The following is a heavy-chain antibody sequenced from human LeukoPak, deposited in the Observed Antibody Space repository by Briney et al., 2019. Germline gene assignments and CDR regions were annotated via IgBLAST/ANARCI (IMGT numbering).Heavy chain of an antibody. CDR3: ARGLLILPDWNYPYFDY. J-gene: IGHJ4*02. D-gene: IGHD1-7*01. CDR2: IIPIIGTA. CDR1: GGTFSSYA. Sequence: SVKVSCKASGGTFSSYAISWVRQAPGQGLEWMGGIIPIIGTANYAQKFQGRVTITADESTSTAYMELSSLRSEDTAVYYCARGLLILPDWNYPYFDYWGQGTLVTVSS. V-gene: IGHV1-69*13.